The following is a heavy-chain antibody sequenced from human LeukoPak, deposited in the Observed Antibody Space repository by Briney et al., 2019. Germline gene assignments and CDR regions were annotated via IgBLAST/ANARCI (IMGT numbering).Heavy chain of an antibody. V-gene: IGHV3-53*04. CDR2: IYSGGST. Sequence: GGSLRLSCAASGFTVSGNYMSWVRQAPGKGLEWVSLIYSGGSTYYADSVKGRFTISRHNSKNTLYLQMNSLRAEDTAVYYCASSVLDTEGNWFDPWGQGTLVTVSS. J-gene: IGHJ5*02. CDR3: ASSVLDTEGNWFDP. CDR1: GFTVSGNY. D-gene: IGHD3-3*01.